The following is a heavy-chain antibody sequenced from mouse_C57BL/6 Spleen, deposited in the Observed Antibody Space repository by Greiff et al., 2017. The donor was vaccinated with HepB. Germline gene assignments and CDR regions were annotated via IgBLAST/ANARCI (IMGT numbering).Heavy chain of an antibody. Sequence: EVKVVESEGGLVQPGSSMKLSCTASGFTFSDYYMAWVRQVPEKGLEWVANINYDGSSTYYLDSLKSRFIISRDNAKNILYLQMSSLKSEDTATYYCARDHGYSVYWYFDVWGTGTTVTVSS. CDR3: ARDHGYSVYWYFDV. J-gene: IGHJ1*03. D-gene: IGHD2-3*01. CDR1: GFTFSDYY. CDR2: INYDGSST. V-gene: IGHV5-16*01.